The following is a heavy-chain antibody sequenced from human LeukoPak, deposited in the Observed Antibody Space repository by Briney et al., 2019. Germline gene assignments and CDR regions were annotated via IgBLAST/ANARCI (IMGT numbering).Heavy chain of an antibody. CDR2: IYPGDSDT. J-gene: IGHJ3*02. V-gene: IGHV5-51*01. Sequence: GESLKISCKGSGYSFTSYWIGWVRQMPGKGLEWMGIIYPGDSDTRYSPSFQGQVTISADKSISTAYLQWSSLKASDTAMYYCARLRLVAGRGSGPTLGGAFDIWGRGTMVTVSS. CDR1: GYSFTSYW. CDR3: ARLRLVAGRGSGPTLGGAFDI. D-gene: IGHD1-14*01.